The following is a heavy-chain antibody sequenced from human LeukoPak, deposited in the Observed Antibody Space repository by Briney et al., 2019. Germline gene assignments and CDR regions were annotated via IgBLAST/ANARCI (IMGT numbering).Heavy chain of an antibody. CDR1: GYTCTSYG. D-gene: IGHD2-8*01. CDR2: ISSYNGNT. J-gene: IGHJ4*02. CDR3: ARDNDFDC. Sequence: ASVKVSCKASGYTCTSYGISWVRQAPGQGLEWMGWISSYNGNTNYAQKFQGRLTMTRDMSTSTVHMELSSLRSEDTAFYYCARDNDFDCWGQGALVTVSS. V-gene: IGHV1-18*01.